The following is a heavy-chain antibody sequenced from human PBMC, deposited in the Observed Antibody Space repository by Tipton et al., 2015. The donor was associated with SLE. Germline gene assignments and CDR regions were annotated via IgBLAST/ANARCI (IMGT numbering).Heavy chain of an antibody. CDR2: IYYSGST. Sequence: TLSLTCTVSGGSISSGDYYWSWIRQPPGKGLEWIGYIYYSGSTYYNPSLNSRVTISVDTSKNQFSLKLSSVTAADRAVYYCARRLFWSGYSYWGQGTLVTVSS. D-gene: IGHD3-3*01. CDR1: GGSISSGDYY. CDR3: ARRLFWSGYSY. V-gene: IGHV4-30-4*01. J-gene: IGHJ4*02.